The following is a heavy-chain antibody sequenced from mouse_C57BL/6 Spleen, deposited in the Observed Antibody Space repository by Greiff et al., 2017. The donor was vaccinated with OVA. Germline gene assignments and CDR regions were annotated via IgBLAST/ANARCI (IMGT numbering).Heavy chain of an antibody. CDR2: ISDGGSYT. D-gene: IGHD1-3*01. V-gene: IGHV5-4*01. Sequence: EVQLKESGGGLVKPGGSLKLSCAASGFTFSSYAMSWVRQTPEKRLEWVATISDGGSYTYYPDNVKGRFTISRDNAKNNLYLQMSHLKSEDTAMYYCARDRELERGYAMDYWGQGTSVTVSS. CDR3: ARDRELERGYAMDY. J-gene: IGHJ4*01. CDR1: GFTFSSYA.